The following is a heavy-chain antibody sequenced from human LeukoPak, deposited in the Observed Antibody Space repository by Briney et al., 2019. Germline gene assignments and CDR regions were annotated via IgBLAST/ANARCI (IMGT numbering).Heavy chain of an antibody. Sequence: SETLSLTCTVSGGSLSSYYWSWIRQPPGKGLEWIGYIYYSETTYYNPSLKSRVTLSVDTSRNQFSLKLTSVTAADTAVYYCAKGYSGYDGRWFDPWGQGTLVTVSS. CDR2: IYYSETT. CDR1: GGSLSSYY. CDR3: AKGYSGYDGRWFDP. D-gene: IGHD5-12*01. V-gene: IGHV4-59*08. J-gene: IGHJ5*02.